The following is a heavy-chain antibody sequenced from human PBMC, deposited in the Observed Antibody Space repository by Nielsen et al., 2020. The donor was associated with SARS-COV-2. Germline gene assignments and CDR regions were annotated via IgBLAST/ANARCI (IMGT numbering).Heavy chain of an antibody. CDR2: ISSSSSYI. V-gene: IGHV3-21*01. D-gene: IGHD3-22*01. CDR1: GFTFSSYS. Sequence: GRSLRLSCAASGFTFSSYSMNWVRQAPGKGLEWVSSISSSSSYIYYADSVKGRFTISRDNAKNSLYLQMNSLRAEDTAVYYCAREWEDYYDRQAPDYWGQGTLVTVSS. J-gene: IGHJ4*02. CDR3: AREWEDYYDRQAPDY.